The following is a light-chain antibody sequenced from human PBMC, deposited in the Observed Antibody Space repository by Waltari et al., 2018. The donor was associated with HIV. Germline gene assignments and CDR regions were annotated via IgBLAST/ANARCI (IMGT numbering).Light chain of an antibody. CDR3: ATWDDSLGTYV. V-gene: IGLV1-44*01. CDR1: NSNTGRNT. J-gene: IGLJ1*01. CDR2: SDN. Sequence: QSVLTQPPSASGTPGQRVTISCSGGNSNTGRNTVNWYRQLPGTAPKLLVYSDNQRRSGSPDRISGAKSGTSGSRAISGLQAEDEADYYCATWDDSLGTYVFGTATKVTVL.